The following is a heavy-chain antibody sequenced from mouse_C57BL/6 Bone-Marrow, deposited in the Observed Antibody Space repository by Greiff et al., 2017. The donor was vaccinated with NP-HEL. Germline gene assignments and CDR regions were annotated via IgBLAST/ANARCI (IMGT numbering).Heavy chain of an antibody. Sequence: EVQGVESGAELVRPGASVKLSCTASGFNIKDDYMHWVKQRPEQGLEWIGWIDPENGDTEYASKFQGKATITADTSSNTAYLQLSSLTSEDTAVYYCTTGVYYGSSYGAMDYWGQGTSVTVSS. CDR1: GFNIKDDY. J-gene: IGHJ4*01. CDR2: IDPENGDT. CDR3: TTGVYYGSSYGAMDY. V-gene: IGHV14-4*01. D-gene: IGHD1-1*01.